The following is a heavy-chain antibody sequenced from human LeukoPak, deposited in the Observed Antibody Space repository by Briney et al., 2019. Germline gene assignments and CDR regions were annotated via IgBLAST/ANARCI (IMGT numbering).Heavy chain of an antibody. CDR3: ARVGLTHSFDY. V-gene: IGHV5-51*01. CDR1: GYSFTSYW. D-gene: IGHD4/OR15-4a*01. J-gene: IGHJ4*02. CDR2: IYPANSDT. Sequence: GASVKVSCKGSGYSFTSYWIAWVRQMPGKGLEWMGIIYPANSDTRYSPSFQGQVTISADKSITTAYLQWSSLKASDTAMYYCARVGLTHSFDYWGQGTLVTVSS.